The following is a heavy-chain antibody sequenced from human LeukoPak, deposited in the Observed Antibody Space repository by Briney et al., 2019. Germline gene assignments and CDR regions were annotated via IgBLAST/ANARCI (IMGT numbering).Heavy chain of an antibody. V-gene: IGHV1-2*02. D-gene: IGHD6-6*01. J-gene: IGHJ4*02. CDR3: ATLAARPGSYFDY. CDR2: INPNSGGT. CDR1: GYTFTGYY. Sequence: ASVKVSCKASGYTFTGYYMHWVRQAPGQGLEWMGWINPNSGGTNYAQKFQGRVTMTRDTSISTAYMELSRLRSDDTAVSYCATLAARPGSYFDYWGQGTLVTVYS.